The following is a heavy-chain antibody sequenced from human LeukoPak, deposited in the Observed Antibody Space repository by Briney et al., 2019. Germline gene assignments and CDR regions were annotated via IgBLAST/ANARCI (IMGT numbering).Heavy chain of an antibody. CDR1: GFTFSSYG. V-gene: IGHV3-33*01. Sequence: GGSLRLSCAASGFTFSSYGMHWVRQAPGKGLEWVAVIWYDGSNKYYADSGKGRFTISRDNSNNTLYLQMNSLRAEDTAVYYCARDPSSWSSSWNDYWGQGTLATVSS. J-gene: IGHJ4*02. CDR2: IWYDGSNK. D-gene: IGHD6-13*01. CDR3: ARDPSSWSSSWNDY.